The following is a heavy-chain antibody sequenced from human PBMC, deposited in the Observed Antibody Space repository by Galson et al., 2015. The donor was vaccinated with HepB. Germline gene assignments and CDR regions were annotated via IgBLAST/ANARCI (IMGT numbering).Heavy chain of an antibody. J-gene: IGHJ4*02. V-gene: IGHV1-2*02. CDR1: GYTFTGYY. D-gene: IGHD3-10*01. CDR3: ARGGDYSGSGSYYPAY. Sequence: SVKVSCKASGYTFTGYYMHWVRQAPGQGLEWMGWINPNSGGTNYAQKFQGRVTMTRDTSISTAYMELSRLRSDDTAVYYWARGGDYSGSGSYYPAYWGQGTLVTVSS. CDR2: INPNSGGT.